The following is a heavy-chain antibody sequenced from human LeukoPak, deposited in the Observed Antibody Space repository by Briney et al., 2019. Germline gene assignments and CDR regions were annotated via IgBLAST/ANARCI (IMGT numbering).Heavy chain of an antibody. CDR2: TSYDGIHK. D-gene: IGHD3-10*01. J-gene: IGHJ4*02. Sequence: GGSLRLSCAAPGFTFSSYSMNWVRQAPGKGLEWVAVTSYDGIHKYYADSVQGRFTISRDNSKDTLYLQMNSLRVEDTAVYYCARDNIAGSGSSDWGQGTLVTVSS. V-gene: IGHV3-30*03. CDR3: ARDNIAGSGSSD. CDR1: GFTFSSYS.